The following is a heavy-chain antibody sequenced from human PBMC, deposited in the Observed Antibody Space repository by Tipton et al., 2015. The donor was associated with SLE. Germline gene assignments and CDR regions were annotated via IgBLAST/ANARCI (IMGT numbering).Heavy chain of an antibody. Sequence: TLSLTCTVSGGSISHYYWSWIRQPAGQGLEWLGRIYTSGSTNYNPSLKSRVTMSVDTSKNQFSLKPSSVTAADTAVYYCARDHPVAGPFDYWGQGTLVTVSS. CDR1: GGSISHYY. J-gene: IGHJ4*02. V-gene: IGHV4-4*07. D-gene: IGHD6-19*01. CDR3: ARDHPVAGPFDY. CDR2: IYTSGST.